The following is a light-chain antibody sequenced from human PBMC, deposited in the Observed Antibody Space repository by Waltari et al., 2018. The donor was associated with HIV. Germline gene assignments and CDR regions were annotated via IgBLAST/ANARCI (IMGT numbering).Light chain of an antibody. CDR3: LQYARSPRT. Sequence: VSTQSPGTLSLSPGQRVTLSCGASQSISNSLAWYQQKPGQAPRLLVYDASIRATGIPDRFSGSGSGTYFTLTITRLEPEDFALYFCLQYARSPRTFGQGTKVEIK. CDR2: DAS. J-gene: IGKJ1*01. CDR1: QSISNS. V-gene: IGKV3-20*01.